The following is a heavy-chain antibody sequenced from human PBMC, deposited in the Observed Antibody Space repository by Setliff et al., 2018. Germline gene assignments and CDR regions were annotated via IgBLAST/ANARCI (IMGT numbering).Heavy chain of an antibody. Sequence: SETLSLTCTVSGGSISSGSYYWSWIRQPAGKGLEWIGHIYSSGSTNYNPSLKSRVTISVDTSKNQFSLKLSSVTAADTAVHYCARDLLWFGEGMDVWGKGTTVTVSS. CDR1: GGSISSGSYY. D-gene: IGHD3-10*01. CDR2: IYSSGST. CDR3: ARDLLWFGEGMDV. J-gene: IGHJ6*03. V-gene: IGHV4-61*10.